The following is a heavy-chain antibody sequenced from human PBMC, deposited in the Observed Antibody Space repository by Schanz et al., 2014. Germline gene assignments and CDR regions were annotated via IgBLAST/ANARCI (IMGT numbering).Heavy chain of an antibody. CDR1: GYIFGSHG. J-gene: IGHJ6*02. V-gene: IGHV1-18*01. CDR2: ISPYNGHT. Sequence: QVQLVQSGAEVKKPGASVKVSCKASGYIFGSHGMTWVRQAPGQGPELMGWISPYNGHTEYGKKFQGRFTMTTDTSTTTAYLELRSLTSDDTAVYYCVRDAGWAFGDYHGMDVWGQGTSVTVSS. CDR3: VRDAGWAFGDYHGMDV. D-gene: IGHD3-10*01.